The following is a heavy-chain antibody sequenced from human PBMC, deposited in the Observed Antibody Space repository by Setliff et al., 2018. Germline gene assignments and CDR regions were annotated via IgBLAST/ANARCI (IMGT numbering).Heavy chain of an antibody. J-gene: IGHJ6*03. Sequence: GESLKISCTGSGYSFTSYWIGWVRQMPGKGLEWMGIIYPGDSDTRYRPSFQGQVTISADKSISTAYLQWSSLKASDTAMYYCARVYAAVVGYYYYYMDVWGKGTTVTVSS. CDR2: IYPGDSDT. CDR3: ARVYAAVVGYYYYYMDV. CDR1: GYSFTSYW. V-gene: IGHV5-51*01. D-gene: IGHD6-19*01.